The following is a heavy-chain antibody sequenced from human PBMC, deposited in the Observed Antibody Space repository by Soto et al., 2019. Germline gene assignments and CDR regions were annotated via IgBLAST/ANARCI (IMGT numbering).Heavy chain of an antibody. D-gene: IGHD5-12*01. CDR2: IYYSGST. CDR3: ARAPVALYYFDY. CDR1: GGSISSGGYY. V-gene: IGHV4-31*03. J-gene: IGHJ4*02. Sequence: SETLSLTCTVSGGSISSGGYYWSWIRQHPGKGLEWIGYIYYSGSTYYNPSLKSRVTISVDTSKNQFSLKLSSVTAADTAVYYCARAPVALYYFDYWGQGTLVTVSS.